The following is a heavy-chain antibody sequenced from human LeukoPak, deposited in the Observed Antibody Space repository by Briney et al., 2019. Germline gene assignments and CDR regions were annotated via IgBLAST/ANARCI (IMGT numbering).Heavy chain of an antibody. CDR1: GGSISSSSYY. V-gene: IGHV4-39*01. J-gene: IGHJ4*02. Sequence: PSETLSLTCTVSGGSISSSSYYWGWIRQPPGKGLEWIGSIYYSGSTYYNPSLKSRVTISVDTSKNQFSLKLSSVTAADTAVYYCARTSSTSCCVFDYWGQGTLVTVSS. D-gene: IGHD2-2*01. CDR2: IYYSGST. CDR3: ARTSSTSCCVFDY.